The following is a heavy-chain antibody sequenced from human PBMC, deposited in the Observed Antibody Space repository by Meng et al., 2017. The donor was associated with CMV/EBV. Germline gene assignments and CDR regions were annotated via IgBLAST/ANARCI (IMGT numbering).Heavy chain of an antibody. CDR2: ISGGGGST. CDR1: GFTFSSYA. D-gene: IGHD6-13*01. J-gene: IGHJ4*02. CDR3: ASLTRSSSSKGFGY. V-gene: IGHV3-23*01. Sequence: GESLKISCAASGFTFSSYAMSWVRQAPGKGLEWVSAISGGGGSTYYADSVKGRFTISRDNSKNTLYLQMNSLRAEDTAVYYCASLTRSSSSKGFGYWGQGTLVTVSS.